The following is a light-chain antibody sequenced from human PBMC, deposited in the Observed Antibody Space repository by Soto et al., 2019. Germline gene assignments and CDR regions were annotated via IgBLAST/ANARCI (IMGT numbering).Light chain of an antibody. CDR1: QSVLYISNNKNY. J-gene: IGKJ1*01. CDR2: WAS. Sequence: DIVMTQSPDSLAVSLGERATINCKSSQSVLYISNNKNYLAWYQQKPGQPPKLLIYWASTRESGVPDRFSGSGSGTDFTLNISSLQAEDVAVYYCQQYYSTPPAFGQGTKVEIK. V-gene: IGKV4-1*01. CDR3: QQYYSTPPA.